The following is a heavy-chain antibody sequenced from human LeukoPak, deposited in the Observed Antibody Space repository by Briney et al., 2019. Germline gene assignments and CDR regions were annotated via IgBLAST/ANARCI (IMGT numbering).Heavy chain of an antibody. CDR3: ARDIWNDARYFMDV. CDR1: GFIFSDHG. V-gene: IGHV3-33*01. J-gene: IGHJ6*03. CDR2: IWSGSTTG. D-gene: IGHD1-1*01. Sequence: GGSLRLSCAASGFIFSDHGMHWVRQALGKGLEWVALIWSGSTTGLHSASVEGRFTISRDRNTLYLQMNSLKAEDSAVYFCARDIWNDARYFMDVWGIGTTVTVSS.